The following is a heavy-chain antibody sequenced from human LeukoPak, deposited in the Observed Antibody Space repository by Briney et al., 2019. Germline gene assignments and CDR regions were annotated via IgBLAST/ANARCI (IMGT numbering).Heavy chain of an antibody. CDR1: GFVFSHYW. CDR3: ARDKDLDRSGYYYFDY. CDR2: INEDGSAK. J-gene: IGHJ4*02. D-gene: IGHD3-22*01. Sequence: GGSLRLSCAASGFVFSHYWMGWVRQAPGKGLEWVASINEDGSAKYSVDSMKGRFTISRDNAQNSLYLQMSSLRAEDAAVYYCARDKDLDRSGYYYFDYWGQGTLVTVSS. V-gene: IGHV3-7*03.